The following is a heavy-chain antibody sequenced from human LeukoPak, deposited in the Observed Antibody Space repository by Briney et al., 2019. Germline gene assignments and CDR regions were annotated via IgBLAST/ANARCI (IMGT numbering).Heavy chain of an antibody. CDR2: INPTGVST. D-gene: IGHD2-21*02. CDR3: ARDHYHKVHSAMVTAPDY. CDR1: GYTFTSYY. Sequence: ASVKVSCKASGYTFTSYYMHWVRQAPGEGLEWMGIINPTGVSTSYAQKFQGRVTMTRDTSTSTVYMELSSLRSEDTAVYYCARDHYHKVHSAMVTAPDYWGQGTLVIVSS. J-gene: IGHJ4*02. V-gene: IGHV1-46*01.